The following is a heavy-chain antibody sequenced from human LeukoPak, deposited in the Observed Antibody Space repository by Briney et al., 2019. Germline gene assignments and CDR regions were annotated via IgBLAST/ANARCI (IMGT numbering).Heavy chain of an antibody. Sequence: SETLSLTCTVSGGSISSYYWSWIRQPPGKGLEWIGYIYTSGSTNYNPSLKSRVTMSVDTSKNQFSLKLSSVTAADTAVYYCARAPRPSFGAVSYSSGWYFDYWGQGTLVTVSS. V-gene: IGHV4-4*08. CDR3: ARAPRPSFGAVSYSSGWYFDY. D-gene: IGHD6-19*01. CDR2: IYTSGST. CDR1: GGSISSYY. J-gene: IGHJ4*02.